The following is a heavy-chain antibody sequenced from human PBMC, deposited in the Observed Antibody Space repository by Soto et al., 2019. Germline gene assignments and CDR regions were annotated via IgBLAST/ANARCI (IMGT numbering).Heavy chain of an antibody. V-gene: IGHV3-23*01. CDR2: ISGSGGST. D-gene: IGHD3-3*01. CDR1: GFTFSSYA. J-gene: IGHJ4*02. Sequence: HPGGSLRLSCAASGFTFSSYAMSWVRQAPGKGLEWVSAISGSGGSTYYADSVKGRFTISRDNSKNTLYLQMNSLRAEDTAVYYCAKDFGSGYTPPYFDYWGQGTLVTVSS. CDR3: AKDFGSGYTPPYFDY.